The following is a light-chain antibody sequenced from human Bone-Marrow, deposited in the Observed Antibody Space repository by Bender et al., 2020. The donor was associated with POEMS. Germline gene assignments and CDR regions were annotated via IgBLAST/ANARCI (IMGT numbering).Light chain of an antibody. CDR3: QSTDNSATYVV. J-gene: IGLJ2*01. CDR2: KDI. CDR1: ALPKQY. Sequence: SYELTQPPSVSVSPGQTARITCSGAALPKQYTYWYQQKPGQAPVMVMYKDIERPSGIPERFSGSRSGTTVTLAISGVQAEDEADYYCQSTDNSATYVVFGGGTKLTVL. V-gene: IGLV3-25*03.